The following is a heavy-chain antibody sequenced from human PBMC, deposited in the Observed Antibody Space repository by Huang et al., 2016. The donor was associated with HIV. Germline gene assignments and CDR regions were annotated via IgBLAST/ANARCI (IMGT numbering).Heavy chain of an antibody. J-gene: IGHJ1*01. D-gene: IGHD6-19*01. Sequence: QVQLVESGGGVVQPGRSLRLSCAAIGFIFSNYGMRWVRQAPGKGLEWVALISDDGSNKYDTDSGKGRFSISRDNSKNTLYLQMNSRRAEDTAVYYCALKGDSSGWEYFRHWGQGTLVTVSS. CDR3: ALKGDSSGWEYFRH. CDR1: GFIFSNYG. CDR2: ISDDGSNK. V-gene: IGHV3-30*03.